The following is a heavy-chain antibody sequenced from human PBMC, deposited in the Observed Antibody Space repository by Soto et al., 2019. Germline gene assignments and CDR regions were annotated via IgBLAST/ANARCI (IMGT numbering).Heavy chain of an antibody. CDR1: GFTFSSYA. J-gene: IGHJ6*02. CDR3: AKDQNYDSSGYPHPMDV. V-gene: IGHV3-23*01. D-gene: IGHD3-22*01. CDR2: ISGSGGST. Sequence: PGGSLRLSCAASGFTFSSYAMSWVRQAPGKGLEWVSAISGSGGSTYYADSVKGRFTISRDNSKNTLYLQMNSLRAEDTAVYYCAKDQNYDSSGYPHPMDVWGQGTTVTAP.